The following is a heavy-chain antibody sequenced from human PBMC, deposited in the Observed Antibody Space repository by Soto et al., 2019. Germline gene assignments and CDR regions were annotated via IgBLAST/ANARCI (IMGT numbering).Heavy chain of an antibody. D-gene: IGHD4-4*01. V-gene: IGHV3-23*01. CDR1: GFTFSTYP. CDR3: VKPPVITASYYYYDMDV. CDR2: ISGSGIST. J-gene: IGHJ6*02. Sequence: PGGSLRLSCAASGFTFSTYPMSWVRQAPGKGLEWVSGISGSGISTYYTDSVKGRSTISRDNSKNTVFLQMNSLRDEDTAVYYCVKPPVITASYYYYDMDVWGQGTTVTVSS.